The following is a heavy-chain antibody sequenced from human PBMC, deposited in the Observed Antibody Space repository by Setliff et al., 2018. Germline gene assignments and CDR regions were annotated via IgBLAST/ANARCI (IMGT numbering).Heavy chain of an antibody. CDR3: ARVSEQYLAFDY. V-gene: IGHV1-2*02. CDR1: GYTFTSYG. J-gene: IGHJ4*02. D-gene: IGHD4-4*01. Sequence: ASVKVSCKASGYTFTSYGISWVRQAPGQGLEWMGWINLHGGGTNYAQNFQGRVTMTMDTSISTAYMELSGLRSDDTAVCFCARVSEQYLAFDYWGQGTLVTVSS. CDR2: INLHGGGT.